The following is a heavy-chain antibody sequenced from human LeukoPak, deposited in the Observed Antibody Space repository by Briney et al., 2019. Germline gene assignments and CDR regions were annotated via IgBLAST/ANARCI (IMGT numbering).Heavy chain of an antibody. CDR2: IYHSGST. CDR3: ARETGSYSERAFDI. V-gene: IGHV4-38-2*02. D-gene: IGHD1-26*01. Sequence: SQTLSLTCAVSGYSISSGYYWGWIRQPPGKGLEWIGSIYHSGSTYYNPSLKSRVTISVDTSKNQFSLKLSSVTAADTAVYYCARETGSYSERAFDIWGQGTMVTVSS. CDR1: GYSISSGYY. J-gene: IGHJ3*02.